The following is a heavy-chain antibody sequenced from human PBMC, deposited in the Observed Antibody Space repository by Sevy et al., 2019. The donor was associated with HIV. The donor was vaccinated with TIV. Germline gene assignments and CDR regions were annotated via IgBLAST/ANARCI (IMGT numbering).Heavy chain of an antibody. D-gene: IGHD1-26*01. Sequence: GGSLRLSCAASGFTFKTYAMHWVRQAPGGGLEWVAVISYDGTNKYYAASVKGRFTISRDDSKNTVFLQKNSLKSEDTAVDYCARDNRPLVGATNYFDYWGQGSLVTVSS. CDR3: ARDNRPLVGATNYFDY. J-gene: IGHJ4*02. V-gene: IGHV3-30-3*01. CDR1: GFTFKTYA. CDR2: ISYDGTNK.